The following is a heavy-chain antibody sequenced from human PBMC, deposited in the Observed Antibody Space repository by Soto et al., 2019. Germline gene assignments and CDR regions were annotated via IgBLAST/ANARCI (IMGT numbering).Heavy chain of an antibody. CDR3: ARDHHYSSSWYYFDY. CDR2: IYYSGST. CDR1: GGSVSSGSYY. V-gene: IGHV4-61*01. D-gene: IGHD6-13*01. Sequence: LSLTCTVSGGSVSSGSYYWSWIRQPPGKGLEWIGYIYYSGSTNYNPSLKSRVTISVDTSKNQFSLKLSSVTAADTAVYYCARDHHYSSSWYYFDYWGQGTLVTVSS. J-gene: IGHJ4*02.